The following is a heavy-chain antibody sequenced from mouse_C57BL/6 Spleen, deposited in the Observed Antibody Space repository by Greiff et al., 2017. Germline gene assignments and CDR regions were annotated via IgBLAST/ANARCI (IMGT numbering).Heavy chain of an antibody. CDR3: AITAQADGYYFDY. CDR2: IDPSDSYT. Sequence: QVQLQQPGAELVMPGASVKLSCKASGYTFTSYWMHWVKQRPGQGLEWIGEIDPSDSYTNYNQKFKGKSTLTVDKSSSTAYMQLSSLTSEDSAVDYGAITAQADGYYFDYWGQGTTLTVSS. D-gene: IGHD3-2*02. V-gene: IGHV1-69*01. CDR1: GYTFTSYW. J-gene: IGHJ2*01.